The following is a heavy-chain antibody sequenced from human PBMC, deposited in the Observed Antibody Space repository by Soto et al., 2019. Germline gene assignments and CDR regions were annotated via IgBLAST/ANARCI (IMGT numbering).Heavy chain of an antibody. J-gene: IGHJ4*02. Sequence: GGSLRLSCAASGFTFSNAWMSWVRQAPGKGLEWVGRIKSKTDGGTTDYAAPVKGRFTISRDDSKNTLYLQMNSLKTEDTAVYYCTTDYSTSCYNKARDFDYWGQGTLVTVSS. D-gene: IGHD2-2*02. CDR1: GFTFSNAW. V-gene: IGHV3-15*01. CDR3: TTDYSTSCYNKARDFDY. CDR2: IKSKTDGGTT.